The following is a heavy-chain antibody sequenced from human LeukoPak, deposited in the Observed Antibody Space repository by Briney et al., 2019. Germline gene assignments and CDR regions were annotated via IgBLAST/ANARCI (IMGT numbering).Heavy chain of an antibody. Sequence: SETLSLTCTASGDSITSGPYFWNWIRQPAGKKLEWIGRTYSSGSAIYNPSLKSRVTISVDTSKNQFSLKLNSVTAADTAVYYCARDHSSSSEDYWGQGTLVTVSS. CDR1: GDSITSGPYF. J-gene: IGHJ4*02. V-gene: IGHV4-61*02. CDR3: ARDHSSSSEDY. D-gene: IGHD6-13*01. CDR2: TYSSGSA.